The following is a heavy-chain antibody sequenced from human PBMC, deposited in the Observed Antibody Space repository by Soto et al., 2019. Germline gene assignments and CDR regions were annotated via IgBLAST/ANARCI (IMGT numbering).Heavy chain of an antibody. CDR2: INNDASEK. D-gene: IGHD2-8*01. CDR3: ARGSNQDY. CDR1: GFTFSPYW. V-gene: IGHV3-7*03. Sequence: DVQLVESGGDLVQPGGSLRLSCVASGFTFSPYWMSWVRQAPGRGLQWVATINNDASEKYYADSVKGRFTISRDNARDSLYLQLTSLRAEDTAIYYCARGSNQDYWGQGTLVAVSS. J-gene: IGHJ4*02.